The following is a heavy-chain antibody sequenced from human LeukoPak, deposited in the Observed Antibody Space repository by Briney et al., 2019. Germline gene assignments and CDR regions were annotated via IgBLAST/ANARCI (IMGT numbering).Heavy chain of an antibody. V-gene: IGHV3-30-3*01. CDR1: GFTFSSYA. CDR2: ISYDGSNK. Sequence: PGGSLRLSCAASGFTFSSYAMHWVRQAPGKGLEWVAVISYDGSNKYYADSVKGRFTISRDNSKNTLYLQMNSLRAEDTAVYYCARDLGELLGYYGMDVWGQGTTVTVSS. D-gene: IGHD3-10*01. CDR3: ARDLGELLGYYGMDV. J-gene: IGHJ6*02.